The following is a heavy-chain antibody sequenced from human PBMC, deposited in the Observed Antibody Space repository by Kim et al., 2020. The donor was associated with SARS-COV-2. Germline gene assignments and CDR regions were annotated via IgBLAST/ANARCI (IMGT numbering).Heavy chain of an antibody. D-gene: IGHD3-16*01. CDR1: GGSFSGYY. CDR2: INHSGST. Sequence: SETLSLTCAVYGGSFSGYYWSWIRQPPGKGLEWIGEINHSGSTNYNPSLKSRVTISVDTSKNQFSLKLSSVTAADTAVYYCARLRGWVGAFDIWGQGTMVTVSS. V-gene: IGHV4-34*01. J-gene: IGHJ3*02. CDR3: ARLRGWVGAFDI.